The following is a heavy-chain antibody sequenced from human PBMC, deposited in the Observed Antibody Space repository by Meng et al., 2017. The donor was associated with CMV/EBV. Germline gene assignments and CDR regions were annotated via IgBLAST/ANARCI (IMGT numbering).Heavy chain of an antibody. Sequence: ASVKVSCKASGYTFTGYYMHWVRQAPGQGLEWMGWINPNSGGTNYEQKFQGRVTMTRDTSISTAYMELSRLRSDDTAVYYCARHRPHYYYGMDDWGQGTTATVSS. CDR3: ARHRPHYYYGMDD. CDR2: INPNSGGT. CDR1: GYTFTGYY. J-gene: IGHJ6*02. V-gene: IGHV1-2*02.